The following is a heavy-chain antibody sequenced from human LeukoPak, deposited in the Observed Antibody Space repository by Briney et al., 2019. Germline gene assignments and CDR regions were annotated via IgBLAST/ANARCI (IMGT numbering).Heavy chain of an antibody. CDR2: MYTTGSN. J-gene: IGHJ4*02. Sequence: EXLSLTCNVSGDSISGYYWNWIRQPAGKGLEWIGRMYTTGSNSYNPSLASRGTMSVDTSKNQFSLNLNSVTAADTAFYYCARGRAYYDSSGFFNYWGQGILVTVSS. V-gene: IGHV4-4*07. CDR3: ARGRAYYDSSGFFNY. D-gene: IGHD3-22*01. CDR1: GDSISGYY.